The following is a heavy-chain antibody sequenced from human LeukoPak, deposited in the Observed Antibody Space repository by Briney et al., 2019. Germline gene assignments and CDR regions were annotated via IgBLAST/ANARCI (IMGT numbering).Heavy chain of an antibody. D-gene: IGHD4/OR15-4a*01. J-gene: IGHJ4*02. V-gene: IGHV3-53*01. CDR3: ARRAGAYSHPYDY. CDR1: GFTVSSNS. CDR2: IYSDNT. Sequence: GGSLRLSCTVSGFTVSSNSMSWVRQAPGKGQEWVSFIYSDNTHYSDSVKGRFTISRDNSKNTLYLQMNSLRAEDTAVYYCARRAGAYSHPYDYWGQGTLVTVSS.